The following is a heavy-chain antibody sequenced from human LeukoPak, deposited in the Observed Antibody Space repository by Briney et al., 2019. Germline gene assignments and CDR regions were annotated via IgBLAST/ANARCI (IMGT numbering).Heavy chain of an antibody. CDR2: IYTSGST. D-gene: IGHD2-2*01. CDR1: GGSISSYY. J-gene: IGHJ5*02. V-gene: IGHV4-4*07. CDR3: ARDSRQIVVVPAAGPSNWFDP. Sequence: TSETLSLTCTVSGGSISSYYWSWIRQPAGKGLEWIGRIYTSGSTNYNPSLKSRVTMSVDTSKNQFSLKLSSMTAADTAVYYCARDSRQIVVVPAAGPSNWFDPWGQGTLVTVSS.